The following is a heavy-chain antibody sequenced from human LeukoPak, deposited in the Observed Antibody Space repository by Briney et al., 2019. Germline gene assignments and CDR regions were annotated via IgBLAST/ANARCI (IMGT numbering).Heavy chain of an antibody. V-gene: IGHV1-2*02. Sequence: GASVKVSCKASGYIFTGQYMHWVRQAPGQGLEWMGWINPNSGDTNYAQKFQGRVTMTRDTSISTAYMELSWLRSDDTAVYYCATRQTASFDYWGQGTLVTVSS. D-gene: IGHD1-1*01. CDR1: GYIFTGQY. CDR3: ATRQTASFDY. J-gene: IGHJ4*02. CDR2: INPNSGDT.